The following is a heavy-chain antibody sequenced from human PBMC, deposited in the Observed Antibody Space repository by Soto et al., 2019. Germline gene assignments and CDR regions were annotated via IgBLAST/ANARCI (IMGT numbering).Heavy chain of an antibody. V-gene: IGHV3-53*01. J-gene: IGHJ4*02. CDR1: GFTVSSNY. Sequence: EVQLVESGGGLIQPGGSLRLSCAASGFTVSSNYISWVRQAPGKGLEWVSVIYSGGSTYYADSVKGRFTISRDNSKNTLYLQMNSLRAEDTAVYYCASGGAARPVVSYYFDYWGQGTLVTVSS. CDR2: IYSGGST. D-gene: IGHD6-6*01. CDR3: ASGGAARPVVSYYFDY.